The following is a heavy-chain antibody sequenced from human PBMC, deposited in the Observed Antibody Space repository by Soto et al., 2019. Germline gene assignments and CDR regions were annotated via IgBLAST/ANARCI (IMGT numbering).Heavy chain of an antibody. V-gene: IGHV4-59*01. D-gene: IGHD5-18*01. J-gene: IGHJ4*02. Sequence: SETLSLTCTVSGGSISSYYWSWVRQPPGKGLEWIGYIYYSGSTNYNPSLKSRVTISVDTSKNQFSLKLSSVTAADTAVYYCARGPMVTAHGWTDYWGQGTLVTVSS. CDR3: ARGPMVTAHGWTDY. CDR1: GGSISSYY. CDR2: IYYSGST.